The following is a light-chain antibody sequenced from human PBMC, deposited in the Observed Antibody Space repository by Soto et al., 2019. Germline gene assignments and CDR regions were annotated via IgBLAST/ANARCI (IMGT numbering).Light chain of an antibody. Sequence: AIRMTQSPSSLSASTGDRVTITCRASQGISSYLAWYQQKPGKAPKLLIYAASTLQSGVPSRFGGSGSGTDFTLTISCLQSEDFATYYCQQYYSYPLTFGPGTKVGIK. CDR3: QQYYSYPLT. V-gene: IGKV1-8*01. CDR2: AAS. CDR1: QGISSY. J-gene: IGKJ3*01.